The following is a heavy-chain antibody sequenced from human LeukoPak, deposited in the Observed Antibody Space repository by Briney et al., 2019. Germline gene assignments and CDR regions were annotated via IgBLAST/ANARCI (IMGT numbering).Heavy chain of an antibody. Sequence: GGSLRLSCAASGFTFSSYSMNWVRQAPGKGLEWVSYISSDSRTIYYVDSVKGRFTISRDNAKNSLYLQMKSLRDEDTAVYYCARYGSGTSYITNYFDYWGQGTLVTVSS. CDR2: ISSDSRTI. V-gene: IGHV3-48*02. D-gene: IGHD3-10*01. J-gene: IGHJ4*02. CDR3: ARYGSGTSYITNYFDY. CDR1: GFTFSSYS.